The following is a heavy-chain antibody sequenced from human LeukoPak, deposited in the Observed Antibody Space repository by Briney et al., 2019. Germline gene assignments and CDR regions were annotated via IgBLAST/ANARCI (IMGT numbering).Heavy chain of an antibody. CDR1: GFTFSSYS. Sequence: GGSLRLSCAASGFTFSSYSMNWVRQAPGKGLEWASSISSSSSYIYYADSVKGRFTISRDNAKNSLYLQMNSLRAEDTAVYYCARGSRIAAPFDYWGQGTLVTVSS. CDR2: ISSSSSYI. D-gene: IGHD6-6*01. V-gene: IGHV3-21*01. CDR3: ARGSRIAAPFDY. J-gene: IGHJ4*02.